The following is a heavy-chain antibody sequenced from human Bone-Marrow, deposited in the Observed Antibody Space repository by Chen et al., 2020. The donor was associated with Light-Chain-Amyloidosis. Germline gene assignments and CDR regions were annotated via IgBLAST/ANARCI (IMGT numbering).Heavy chain of an antibody. Sequence: EVQLVDSGGGVVQPGGSLRLSCAASGCTFSSYSMNWVRQAPGKGLEWVSYISSSSNTIYYADSVKGRFTISRDNAKNSLYLQMNSLRDEDTAVYYCAAARPHVLRFLEWLTHWGQGTLVTVSS. V-gene: IGHV3-48*02. CDR2: ISSSSNTI. D-gene: IGHD3-3*01. J-gene: IGHJ4*02. CDR3: AAARPHVLRFLEWLTH. CDR1: GCTFSSYS.